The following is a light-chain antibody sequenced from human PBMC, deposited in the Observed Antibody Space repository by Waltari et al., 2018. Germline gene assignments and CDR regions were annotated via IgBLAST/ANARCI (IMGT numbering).Light chain of an antibody. J-gene: IGKJ1*01. CDR3: QHYLRLPAT. CDR2: CAS. V-gene: IGKV3-20*01. CDR1: QSVSRA. Sequence: EIVLTQSPGTLSLSPGERATLSCRASQSVSRALAWYQQKPGQAPRLLIYCASNRATGIPDRFSGSGSGTDFSLTISSLEPEDFAVYYCQHYLRLPATFGQGTKVEIK.